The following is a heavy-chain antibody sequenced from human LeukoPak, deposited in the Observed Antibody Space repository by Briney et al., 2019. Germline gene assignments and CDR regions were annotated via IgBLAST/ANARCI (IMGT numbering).Heavy chain of an antibody. V-gene: IGHV4-4*02. Sequence: PSETLSLTCAVSGGSISSSNWWSWVRQPPGKGLEWIGYIYYSGSTYYNPSLKSRVTISVDTSKNQFSLKLSSVTAADTAVYYCARHKSGWYYFDYWGQGTLVTVSS. CDR1: GGSISSSNW. D-gene: IGHD6-19*01. CDR2: IYYSGST. CDR3: ARHKSGWYYFDY. J-gene: IGHJ4*02.